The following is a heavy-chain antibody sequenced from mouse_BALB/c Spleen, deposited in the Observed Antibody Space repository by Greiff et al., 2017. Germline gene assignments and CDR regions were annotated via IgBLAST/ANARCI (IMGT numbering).Heavy chain of an antibody. V-gene: IGHV1S137*01. D-gene: IGHD1-2*01. CDR3: AREGAHYYGYGDY. Sequence: QVHVKQSGAELVRPGVSVKISCKGSGYTFTDYAMHWVKQSHAKSLEWIGVISTYYGDASYNQKFKGKATMTVDKSSSTAYMELARLTSEDSAIYYCAREGAHYYGYGDYWGQGTTLTVSS. CDR2: ISTYYGDA. CDR1: GYTFTDYA. J-gene: IGHJ2*01.